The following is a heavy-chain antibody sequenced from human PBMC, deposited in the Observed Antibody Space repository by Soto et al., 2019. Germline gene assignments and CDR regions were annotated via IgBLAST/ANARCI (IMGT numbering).Heavy chain of an antibody. CDR1: GFTFSSYG. V-gene: IGHV3-30*03. D-gene: IGHD2-8*01. CDR3: AAGSNGYE. J-gene: IGHJ4*02. Sequence: PGGSLRLSCAASGFTFSSYGMHWVRQAPGKGLEWVAVISYDGSNKYYADSVKGRFTISRDNSKNTLYLQMNSLRAEDTAVYYCAAGSNGYEWGQGTPVTVSS. CDR2: ISYDGSNK.